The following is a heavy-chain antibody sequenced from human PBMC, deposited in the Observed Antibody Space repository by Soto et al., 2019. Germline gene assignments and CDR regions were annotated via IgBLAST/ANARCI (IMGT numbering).Heavy chain of an antibody. Sequence: ASVKVSCKASGYTFTGYYMHWVRQAPGQGLEWMGWINPNSGGTNYAQKFQGRVTMTRDTSISTAYMELSRLRSDDTAVYYWARNWNDGRDFDYWGQGTLVTVSS. CDR3: ARNWNDGRDFDY. V-gene: IGHV1-2*02. CDR2: INPNSGGT. D-gene: IGHD1-1*01. J-gene: IGHJ4*02. CDR1: GYTFTGYY.